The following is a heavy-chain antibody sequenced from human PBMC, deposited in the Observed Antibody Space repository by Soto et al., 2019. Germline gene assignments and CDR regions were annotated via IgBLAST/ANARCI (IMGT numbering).Heavy chain of an antibody. CDR3: ERGLGGITDY. CDR1: GDSVSSNSAA. D-gene: IGHD1-1*01. CDR2: TYYRSEWYT. Sequence: SQTLSLTCAISGDSVSSNSAAWNWIRQSPSRGLEWLGRTYYRSEWYTDYAPSVRSRITINADTSKNKFSLQLNSVTPEDTAVYYCERGLGGITDYWGQGTRVTVSS. J-gene: IGHJ4*02. V-gene: IGHV6-1*01.